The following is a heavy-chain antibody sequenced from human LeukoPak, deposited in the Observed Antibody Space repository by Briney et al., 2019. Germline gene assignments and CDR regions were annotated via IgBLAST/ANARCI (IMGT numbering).Heavy chain of an antibody. V-gene: IGHV3-7*01. CDR3: AREWELQDAFDI. D-gene: IGHD1-26*01. Sequence: GGSLRLSCVASGFTFSSSWMNWVRQAPGKGLEWVANIKYDGSEEYYVDSVRGRFTISRDNAQNSLYLQMNNLRAEDTAVYYCAREWELQDAFDIWGQGTMVTVSS. CDR1: GFTFSSSW. J-gene: IGHJ3*02. CDR2: IKYDGSEE.